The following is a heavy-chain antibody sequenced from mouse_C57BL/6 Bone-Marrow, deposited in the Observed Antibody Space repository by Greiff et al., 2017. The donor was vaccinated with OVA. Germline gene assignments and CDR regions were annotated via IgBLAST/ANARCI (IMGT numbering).Heavy chain of an antibody. CDR1: GYTFTSYW. CDR2: IDPSDSYT. D-gene: IGHD2-3*01. CDR3: AREGGWFFYAMDY. J-gene: IGHJ4*01. V-gene: IGHV1-69*01. Sequence: QVQLQQPGAELVMPGASVKLSCKASGYTFTSYWMHWVKQRPGQGLEWIGEIDPSDSYTNYNQKFKGKSTLTVDKSSSTAYMQLSSLTSEDSAVYYCAREGGWFFYAMDYWGQGTSVTVSS.